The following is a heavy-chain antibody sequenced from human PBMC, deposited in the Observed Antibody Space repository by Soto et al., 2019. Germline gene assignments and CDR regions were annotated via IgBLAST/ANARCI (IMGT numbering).Heavy chain of an antibody. CDR3: AISPPTYYYDSSGYYAFDY. CDR2: IDPSDSYT. D-gene: IGHD3-22*01. CDR1: GYSFTSYL. V-gene: IGHV5-10-1*01. Sequence: PGESLKISCQGSGYSFTSYLISWVRQMPGKGLEWMGRIDPSDSYTNYSPSFQGHVTISADKSISTAYLQWSSLKASDTAMYYCAISPPTYYYDSSGYYAFDYWGQGTLVTVSS. J-gene: IGHJ4*02.